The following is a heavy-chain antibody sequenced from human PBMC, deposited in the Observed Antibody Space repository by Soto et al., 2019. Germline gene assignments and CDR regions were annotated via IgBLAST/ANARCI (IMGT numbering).Heavy chain of an antibody. CDR3: VRRRYLDY. CDR1: GFTFGDYA. J-gene: IGHJ4*02. CDR2: IRSKAYGGAI. Sequence: EVQLEESGGGLVQPGRSLRLSCTGSGFTFGDYAMSWFRQAPGKGLEWVGVIRSKAYGGAIEYAESVKGRFTISRDDSKSIAYLQMNSLKTEDTAVYYCVRRRYLDYWGQGTLVTVSS. V-gene: IGHV3-49*03.